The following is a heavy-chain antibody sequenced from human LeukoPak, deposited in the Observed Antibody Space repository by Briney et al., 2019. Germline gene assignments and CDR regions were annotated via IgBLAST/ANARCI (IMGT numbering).Heavy chain of an antibody. J-gene: IGHJ5*02. D-gene: IGHD4-23*01. CDR2: IKQDGSEK. CDR1: GFTFSTYW. CDR3: AKDSLLTVVSPVAAS. V-gene: IGHV3-7*01. Sequence: GGSLRLSCAASGFTFSTYWMSWLRQAPGKGLEWVANIKQDGSEKYYVDSVKGRFAISRDNAKNSLFLQMNTLRVEDTAVYYCAKDSLLTVVSPVAASWGQGTLVTVSS.